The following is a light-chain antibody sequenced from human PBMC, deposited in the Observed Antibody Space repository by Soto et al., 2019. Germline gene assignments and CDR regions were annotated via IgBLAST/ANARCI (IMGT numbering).Light chain of an antibody. CDR1: SSDVGSYYF. J-gene: IGLJ2*01. Sequence: QSVLTQPRSVSGSPGQSVTISCTGTSSDVGSYYFVSWYQQHPGKAPKIIIYDVTKRPSGVPDRFSGSKSGNTASLTISGLQAEDEADYYCNSYTSSTTLVFGGGTKLTVL. V-gene: IGLV2-11*01. CDR3: NSYTSSTTLV. CDR2: DVT.